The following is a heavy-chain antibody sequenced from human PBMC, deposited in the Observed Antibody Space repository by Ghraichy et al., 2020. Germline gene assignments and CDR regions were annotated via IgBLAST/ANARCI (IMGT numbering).Heavy chain of an antibody. CDR1: GGSISRSSYY. D-gene: IGHD6-13*01. J-gene: IGHJ4*02. CDR2: IYYSGST. CDR3: ASSTPTAGIY. V-gene: IGHV4-39*01. Sequence: SETLSLTCTVSGGSISRSSYYWGWIRQPPGKGLEWIGTIYYSGSTYYNPSLKSRLTISVDTSTNQFSLKLSSVTAADTAVYYCASSTPTAGIYWGQGTRVTVSS.